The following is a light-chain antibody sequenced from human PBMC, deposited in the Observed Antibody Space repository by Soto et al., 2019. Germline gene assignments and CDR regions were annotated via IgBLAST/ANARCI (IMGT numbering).Light chain of an antibody. CDR1: QSVSSD. Sequence: EIVMTQSPATLSVSPGERATLSCRASQSVSSDLAWDQQKPGQAPSLLIDGASTRATSIPAKFSGSGSGPEFTLTNSSLQSEPLGVYYCQHYNNWWTFGKGTKVEIK. CDR3: QHYNNWWT. CDR2: GAS. V-gene: IGKV3-15*01. J-gene: IGKJ1*01.